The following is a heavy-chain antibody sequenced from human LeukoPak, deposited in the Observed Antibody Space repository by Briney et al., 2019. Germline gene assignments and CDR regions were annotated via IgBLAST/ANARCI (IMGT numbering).Heavy chain of an antibody. J-gene: IGHJ3*02. Sequence: PSETLSLTCTVSGGSISSYYWSWIRQPAGKGLEWIGRIYTSGSTNYNPSLKSRVTVSVDTSQNQFSLKLSSVTAADTAVYYCAVCSVTGRAFDIWGQGTMVTVSS. CDR1: GGSISSYY. D-gene: IGHD3-10*02. CDR3: AVCSVTGRAFDI. V-gene: IGHV4-4*07. CDR2: IYTSGST.